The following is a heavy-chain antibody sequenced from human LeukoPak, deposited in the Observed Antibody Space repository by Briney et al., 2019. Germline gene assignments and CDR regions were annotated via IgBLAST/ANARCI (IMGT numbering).Heavy chain of an antibody. D-gene: IGHD5-24*01. J-gene: IGHJ4*02. CDR2: INHSGST. V-gene: IGHV4-34*01. Sequence: SETLSLTCAVYGGSFSGYYWSWIRQPPGKGLEWIGEINHSGSTNYNPSLKSRVTISVDTSKNQFSLKLSSVTAADTAVYYCARRDGYNRQYFDYWGQGTLVTVFS. CDR3: ARRDGYNRQYFDY. CDR1: GGSFSGYY.